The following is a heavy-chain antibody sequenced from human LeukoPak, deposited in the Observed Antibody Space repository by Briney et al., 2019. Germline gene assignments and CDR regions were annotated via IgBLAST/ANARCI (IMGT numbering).Heavy chain of an antibody. CDR2: INWNGGST. Sequence: GGSLRLSCAASGFTFSSYWMSWVRQAPGKGLEWVSGINWNGGSTGYADSVKGRFTISRDNAKNSLYLQMNSLRAEDTALYYCARDIPYYYYMDVWGKGTTVTVSS. CDR1: GFTFSSYW. CDR3: ARDIPYYYYMDV. J-gene: IGHJ6*03. V-gene: IGHV3-20*04.